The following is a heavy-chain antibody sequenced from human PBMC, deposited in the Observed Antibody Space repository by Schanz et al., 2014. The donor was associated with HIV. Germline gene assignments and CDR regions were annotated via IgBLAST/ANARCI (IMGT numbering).Heavy chain of an antibody. J-gene: IGHJ4*02. D-gene: IGHD6-19*01. CDR2: VYSGGSS. CDR1: GDSISNYY. Sequence: QVQLQESGPGLVKPSETLSLTCNVSGDSISNYYWTWIRQPAGGGLEWIGRVYSGGSSNYNPSLRSRVTMSVDTSKNQFSLSLSSVTAADTAVYYCARILLSSSGWYGGDYWGQGTLVIVSS. V-gene: IGHV4-4*07. CDR3: ARILLSSSGWYGGDY.